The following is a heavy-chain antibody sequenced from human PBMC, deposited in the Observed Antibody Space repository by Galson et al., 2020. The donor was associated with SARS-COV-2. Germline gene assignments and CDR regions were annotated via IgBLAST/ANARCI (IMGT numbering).Heavy chain of an antibody. Sequence: GGSLRLSCAASGFTFDDYAMHWVRHAPGKGLEWVSGISWNSGSIGYADSVKGRFTISRDNAKNSLYLQMNSLRAEDTALYYCAKSSVLLWFGELGPNWFDPWGQGTLVTVSS. CDR1: GFTFDDYA. V-gene: IGHV3-9*01. CDR2: ISWNSGSI. J-gene: IGHJ5*02. D-gene: IGHD3-10*01. CDR3: AKSSVLLWFGELGPNWFDP.